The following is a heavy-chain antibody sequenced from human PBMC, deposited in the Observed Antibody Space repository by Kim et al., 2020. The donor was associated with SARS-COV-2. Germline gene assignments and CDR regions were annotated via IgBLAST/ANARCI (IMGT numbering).Heavy chain of an antibody. CDR1: GYSFTSYW. D-gene: IGHD3-10*01. CDR2: IDPSDSYT. CDR3: ARVPRGGKVLLWFGSYQGGFDP. V-gene: IGHV5-10-1*01. J-gene: IGHJ5*02. Sequence: GESLKISCKGSGYSFTSYWISWVRQMPGKGLEWMGRIDPSDSYTNYSPSFQGHVTISADKSISTAYLQWSSLKASDTAMYYCARVPRGGKVLLWFGSYQGGFDPWGQGTLVTVSS.